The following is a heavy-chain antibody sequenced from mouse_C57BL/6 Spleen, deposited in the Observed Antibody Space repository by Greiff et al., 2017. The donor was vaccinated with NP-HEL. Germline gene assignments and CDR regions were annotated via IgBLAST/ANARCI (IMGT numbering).Heavy chain of an antibody. CDR3: ARTAVVAPDC. Sequence: QVQLQQPGAELVRPGSSVKLSCKASGYTFTSYWMDWVKQRPGQGLEWIGNIYPSDSETHYNQKFKDKATLTVDKSSSTAYMQLSSLTSEDSAVYYCARTAVVAPDCWGQGTSVTVSS. V-gene: IGHV1-61*01. CDR1: GYTFTSYW. CDR2: IYPSDSET. D-gene: IGHD1-1*01. J-gene: IGHJ4*01.